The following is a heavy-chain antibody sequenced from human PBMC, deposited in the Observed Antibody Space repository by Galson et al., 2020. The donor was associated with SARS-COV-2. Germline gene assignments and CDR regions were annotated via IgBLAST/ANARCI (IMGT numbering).Heavy chain of an antibody. CDR3: AIPSSGNFYFDF. Sequence: ASVKVSCKASGGTFSTYALNWLRQAPGQGLEWMGGIIPLFGAPNYARDFRDRVTITADTSTTTTYMELSSLRSDDTAIYYCAIPSSGNFYFDFWGQGSLVTVSS. V-gene: IGHV1-69*06. CDR2: IIPLFGAP. D-gene: IGHD3-10*01. J-gene: IGHJ4*02. CDR1: GGTFSTYA.